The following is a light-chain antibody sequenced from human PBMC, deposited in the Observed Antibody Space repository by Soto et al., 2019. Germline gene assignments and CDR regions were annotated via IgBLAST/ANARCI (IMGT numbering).Light chain of an antibody. Sequence: DIQMTQSPSSLSASVGDRVTITCQASQDISNYLNWYQQKPGKAPKLLIYDASNLETGVPSRFSGSGSGTDSTFTISSLQPEDIATYYCQQYDNLPRAFGGGTKVDIK. CDR1: QDISNY. CDR2: DAS. J-gene: IGKJ4*01. CDR3: QQYDNLPRA. V-gene: IGKV1-33*01.